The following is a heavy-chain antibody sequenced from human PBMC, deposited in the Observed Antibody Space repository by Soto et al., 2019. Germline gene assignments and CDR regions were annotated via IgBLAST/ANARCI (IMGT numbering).Heavy chain of an antibody. CDR2: PSGSGGGT. CDR3: ARESDH. Sequence: GSLRLSCAASGFTFSSHAMSWVRQAPGKGLEWVSTPSGSGGGTYYADSMKGRFTISRDNSKNTLYLQMYSLRVEDTAVYYCARESDHWGQGTLVTVSS. J-gene: IGHJ4*02. V-gene: IGHV3-23*01. CDR1: GFTFSSHA.